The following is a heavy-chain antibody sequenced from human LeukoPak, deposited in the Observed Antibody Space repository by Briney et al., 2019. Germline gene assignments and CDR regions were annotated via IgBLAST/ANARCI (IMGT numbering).Heavy chain of an antibody. CDR1: EFPFSDYW. D-gene: IGHD1-7*01. Sequence: PGGSLRLSCAASEFPFSDYWMTWVRQAPGKGLEWVAHIKQDGSEKYYVDSVKGRFTISRDNAKNLVYLQVNSLRAEDTAVYFCARGWNYAFRFDYWGQGALVSVSS. CDR3: ARGWNYAFRFDY. V-gene: IGHV3-7*01. CDR2: IKQDGSEK. J-gene: IGHJ4*02.